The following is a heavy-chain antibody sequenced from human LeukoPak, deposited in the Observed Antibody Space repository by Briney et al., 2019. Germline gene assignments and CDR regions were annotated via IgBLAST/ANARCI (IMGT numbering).Heavy chain of an antibody. V-gene: IGHV4-59*01. J-gene: IGHJ3*02. CDR1: DGSISNYY. Sequence: SETLSLTCSVSDGSISNYYWNWIRQPPGKGLEWIGYIYYSGITNYNPSLKSRVTISLDTSKNQFSLKLSSVTAADTAVYYCARWSGYQDDGFDIWGQGTTVTVSS. D-gene: IGHD3-3*01. CDR3: ARWSGYQDDGFDI. CDR2: IYYSGIT.